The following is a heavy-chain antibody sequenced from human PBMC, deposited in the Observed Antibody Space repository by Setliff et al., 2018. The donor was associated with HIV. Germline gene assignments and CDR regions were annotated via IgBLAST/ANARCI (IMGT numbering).Heavy chain of an antibody. D-gene: IGHD5-12*01. CDR1: GFTFSSYW. CDR2: VNRDGSST. V-gene: IGHV3-74*01. CDR3: HSGYDTEEQSYFDY. J-gene: IGHJ4*02. Sequence: GGSLRLSCSASGFTFSSYWMHWVRQVPGKGLMWVSRVNRDGSSTTYADSVKDRFTISRDNAKNTLYLQMNSLRAEDTGVYYCHSGYDTEEQSYFDYWGQGTLVTVSS.